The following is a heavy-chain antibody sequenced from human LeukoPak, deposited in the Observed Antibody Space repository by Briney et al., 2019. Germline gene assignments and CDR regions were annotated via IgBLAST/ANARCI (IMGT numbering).Heavy chain of an antibody. V-gene: IGHV3-21*01. J-gene: IGHJ6*02. CDR3: AREMVGGHVVFYYYGMDV. D-gene: IGHD2-15*01. CDR1: RFTFSSYT. Sequence: GGSLRLSCSASRFTFSSYTMNWVRQAPGKGLEWISSIDPSSTYIYYADSVKGRFTISRDNAQNSLYLQVNSLRAEDTAVYYCAREMVGGHVVFYYYGMDVWGQGTTVTVSS. CDR2: IDPSSTYI.